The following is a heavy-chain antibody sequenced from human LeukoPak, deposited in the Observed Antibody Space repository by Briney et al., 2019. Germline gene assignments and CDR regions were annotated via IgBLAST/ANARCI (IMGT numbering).Heavy chain of an antibody. D-gene: IGHD3-22*01. J-gene: IGHJ4*02. CDR3: ARENDSSGRQYYFDY. Sequence: GASVRVSCKASGYTFTGYYMHWVRQAPGQGLEWMGWINPNSGGTNYAQKFQGRVTMTRDTSISTAYMELSRLRSDDTAVYYCARENDSSGRQYYFDYWGQGTLVTVSS. CDR1: GYTFTGYY. CDR2: INPNSGGT. V-gene: IGHV1-2*02.